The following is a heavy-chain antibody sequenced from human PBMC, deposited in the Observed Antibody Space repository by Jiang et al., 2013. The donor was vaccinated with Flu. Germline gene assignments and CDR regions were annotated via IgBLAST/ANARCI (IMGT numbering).Heavy chain of an antibody. CDR2: ISSSSSYI. CDR3: ARDFHDFWSGYYYYYYYGMDV. J-gene: IGHJ6*02. Sequence: QLVESGGGLVKPGGSLRLSCAASGFTFSSYSMNWVRQAPGKGLEWVSSISSSSSYIYYADSVKGRFTISRDNAKNSLYLQMNSLRAEDTAVYYCARDFHDFWSGYYYYYYYGMDVWGQGTTVTVSS. CDR1: GFTFSSYS. V-gene: IGHV3-21*01. D-gene: IGHD3-3*01.